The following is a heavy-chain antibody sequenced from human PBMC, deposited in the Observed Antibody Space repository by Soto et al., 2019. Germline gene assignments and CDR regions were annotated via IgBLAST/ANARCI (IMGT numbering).Heavy chain of an antibody. CDR2: INPSGGST. V-gene: IGHV1-46*03. CDR1: GYTFTSYY. Sequence: GASVKVSCKASGYTFTSYYIHWVRQAPGQGLEWMGIINPSGGSTSYAQKFQGRVTMTRDTSTSTVYMELSSLRSEDTAVYYCAREGEHYDILTGYSRSYYFDYWGQGTLVTVSS. J-gene: IGHJ4*02. CDR3: AREGEHYDILTGYSRSYYFDY. D-gene: IGHD3-9*01.